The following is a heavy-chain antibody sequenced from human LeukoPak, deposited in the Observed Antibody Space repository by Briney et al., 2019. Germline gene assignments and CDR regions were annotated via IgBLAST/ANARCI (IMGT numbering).Heavy chain of an antibody. CDR1: GGSISSFY. CDR3: ARGTVTTFGVVIIPDH. CDR2: ISDSGRT. Sequence: SETLSLTCTVSGGSISSFYWTWIRQPPGKGLEWIGYISDSGRTHYHPSLKSRGTISVDMSKNQFSLKLRSVTAADTAVYFCARGTVTTFGVVIIPDHWGQGTLVTVSS. D-gene: IGHD3-3*01. J-gene: IGHJ4*02. V-gene: IGHV4-59*01.